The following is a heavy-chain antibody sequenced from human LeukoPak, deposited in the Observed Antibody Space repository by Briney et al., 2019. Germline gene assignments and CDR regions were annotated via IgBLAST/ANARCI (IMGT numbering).Heavy chain of an antibody. D-gene: IGHD2-2*01. CDR1: GFTVSSNY. CDR3: AKVRQYCSSTSCYKYYFDY. J-gene: IGHJ4*02. Sequence: GGSLRLSCAASGFTVSSNYMSWVRQAPGKGLEWVSAISGSGGSTYYADSVKGRFTISRDNSKNTLYLQMNSLRAEDTAVYYCAKVRQYCSSTSCYKYYFDYWGQGTLVTVSS. V-gene: IGHV3-23*01. CDR2: ISGSGGST.